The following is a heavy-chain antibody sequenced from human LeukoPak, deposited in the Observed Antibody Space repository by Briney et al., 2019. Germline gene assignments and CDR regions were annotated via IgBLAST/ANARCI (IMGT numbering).Heavy chain of an antibody. CDR3: ARAAYCSTRYSRYFDL. CDR2: IGTAGEI. Sequence: GGSLRLSCAASGFTFSSYDIHWVRQATGKGLEWVSGIGTAGEIYYPGSVKGRFTISRENAKNSLYLQMNSLRAGDTAVYYCARAAYCSTRYSRYFDLWARGTLVTVSS. CDR1: GFTFSSYD. J-gene: IGHJ2*01. V-gene: IGHV3-13*01. D-gene: IGHD6-13*01.